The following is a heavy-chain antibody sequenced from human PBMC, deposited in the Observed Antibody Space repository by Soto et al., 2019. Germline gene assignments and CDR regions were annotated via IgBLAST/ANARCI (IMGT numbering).Heavy chain of an antibody. CDR1: GYTLTEFS. J-gene: IGHJ6*02. Sequence: ASVKVSCKVSGYTLTEFSIHWVRQAPGQGLEWMGRFDPEDGEAIYAQKFQGRVTMTEDTSAEIAYMELSSLRSEDTAMYYCAALPSDSSGYNFRDYGLDVWGQGTTVTVSS. D-gene: IGHD3-22*01. CDR3: AALPSDSSGYNFRDYGLDV. V-gene: IGHV1-24*01. CDR2: FDPEDGEA.